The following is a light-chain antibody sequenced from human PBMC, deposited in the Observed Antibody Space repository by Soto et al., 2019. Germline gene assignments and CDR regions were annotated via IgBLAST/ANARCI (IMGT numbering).Light chain of an antibody. Sequence: QSVLTQPASVSASPGQSITISCTGTSSDVGAYNYVSWYQRHPGKAPKLLIFEVSYRPSGVSSRFSGSKSGSTASLTISGLQAEDEADYYCSSYTNTNTRVFGSGTKVTVL. CDR2: EVS. CDR3: SSYTNTNTRV. CDR1: SSDVGAYNY. V-gene: IGLV2-14*01. J-gene: IGLJ1*01.